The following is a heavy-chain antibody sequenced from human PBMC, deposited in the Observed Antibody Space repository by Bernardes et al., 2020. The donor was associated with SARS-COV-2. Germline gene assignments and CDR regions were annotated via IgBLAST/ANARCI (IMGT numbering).Heavy chain of an antibody. CDR3: ARDGGSSGWYVRWDYYYYGMDV. CDR2: INSDGSST. D-gene: IGHD6-19*01. CDR1: GFTFSSSW. J-gene: IGHJ6*02. V-gene: IGHV3-74*01. Sequence: GGSLRLSCAASGFTFSSSWMHWVRQAPGKGLVWVSRINSDGSSTSYADSVKGRFTISRDNAKNTLHLQMNSLRAEDTAVYYCARDGGSSGWYVRWDYYYYGMDVWGQGTTVTVSS.